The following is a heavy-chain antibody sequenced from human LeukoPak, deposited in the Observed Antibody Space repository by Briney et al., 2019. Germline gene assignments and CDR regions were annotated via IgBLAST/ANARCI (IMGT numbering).Heavy chain of an antibody. CDR1: GGSFSGYY. CDR2: INHSGST. D-gene: IGHD6-13*01. Sequence: SETLSLTCAVYGGSFSGYYWSWIRQPPGKGLEWIGEINHSGSTNYNPSLKSRVTISVDTSKNQFSLKLSSVTAADTAVYYCARRAGQQLVRRFVDYWGQGTLVTVSS. CDR3: ARRAGQQLVRRFVDY. J-gene: IGHJ4*02. V-gene: IGHV4-34*01.